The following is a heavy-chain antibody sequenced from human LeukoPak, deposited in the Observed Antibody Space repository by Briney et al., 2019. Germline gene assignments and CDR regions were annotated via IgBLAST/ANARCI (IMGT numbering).Heavy chain of an antibody. Sequence: GGSLRLSCAASGFTFSSYWMHWVRQAPGKGLVWVSRINSDGSSTSYADSVKGRFTISRDNAKNTLCLQMNSLRAEDTAVYYCARGRTVTTYDSPWFDPWGQGTLVTVSS. V-gene: IGHV3-74*01. D-gene: IGHD4-17*01. CDR2: INSDGSST. CDR1: GFTFSSYW. CDR3: ARGRTVTTYDSPWFDP. J-gene: IGHJ5*02.